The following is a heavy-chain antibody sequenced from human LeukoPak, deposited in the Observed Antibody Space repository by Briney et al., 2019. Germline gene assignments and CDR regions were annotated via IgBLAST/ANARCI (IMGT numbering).Heavy chain of an antibody. CDR3: AKDKAKYCSSTSCSQNWFDP. CDR1: GFTFSSYA. D-gene: IGHD2-2*01. V-gene: IGHV3-23*01. Sequence: PGGSLRLSCAASGFTFSSYAMSWVRQAPGKGLEWVSAISGSGGSTYYADSVKGRFTISRDNSKNTLYLQMNSLRAEDTAVYYCAKDKAKYCSSTSCSQNWFDPWGQGTLVTVSS. CDR2: ISGSGGST. J-gene: IGHJ5*02.